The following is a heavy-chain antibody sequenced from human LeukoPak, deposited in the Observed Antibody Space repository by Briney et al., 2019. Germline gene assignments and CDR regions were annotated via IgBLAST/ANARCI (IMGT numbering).Heavy chain of an antibody. CDR1: GYIFSVYA. Sequence: GASVKVSCKASGYIFSVYALIWVRQAPGQGLELMGWINTNTGNPTYAQGFTGRFVFSLDTSVSTAYLQISSLKAEDTAVYYCARVWGIAYRRAVTSFFDYWGQGTLVTVSS. D-gene: IGHD4-17*01. J-gene: IGHJ4*02. V-gene: IGHV7-4-1*02. CDR2: INTNTGNP. CDR3: ARVWGIAYRRAVTSFFDY.